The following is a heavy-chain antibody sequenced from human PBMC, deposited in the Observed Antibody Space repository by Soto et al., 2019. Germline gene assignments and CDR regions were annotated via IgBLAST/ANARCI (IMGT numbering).Heavy chain of an antibody. CDR2: ISSNGGST. Sequence: LRLSCSASGFTFSSYAMHWVRQAPVNVLEYVSAISSNGGSTYYADSVKGRFTISRDNSKNTPYLQMSSLRAEDTAVYYCVKDFGGVEMATITAFDIWGQGTMVTVSS. D-gene: IGHD5-12*01. CDR1: GFTFSSYA. V-gene: IGHV3-64D*06. J-gene: IGHJ3*02. CDR3: VKDFGGVEMATITAFDI.